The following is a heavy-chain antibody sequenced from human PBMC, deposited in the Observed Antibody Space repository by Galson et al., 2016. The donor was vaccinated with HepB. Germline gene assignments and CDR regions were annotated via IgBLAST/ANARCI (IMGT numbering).Heavy chain of an antibody. D-gene: IGHD2-21*01. J-gene: IGHJ4*02. CDR3: TRHPYGRPFDY. CDR2: IYPGDSDT. CDR1: GYNFDTHW. V-gene: IGHV5-51*01. Sequence: QSGAEVKKPGESLRISCKGSGYNFDTHWIAWVRQLPGKGLEWMGVIYPGDSDTRYGPSFEGQVTISADKSLTTAFLQCNSLQASDTAMYYCTRHPYGRPFDYCGQGTQVIVSS.